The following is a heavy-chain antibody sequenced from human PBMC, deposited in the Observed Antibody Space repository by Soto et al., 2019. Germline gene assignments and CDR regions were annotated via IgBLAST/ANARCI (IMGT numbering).Heavy chain of an antibody. J-gene: IGHJ4*02. CDR3: AKVLCSGCRKQYYFDY. D-gene: IGHD2-15*01. V-gene: IGHV3-23*01. Sequence: GGSLRLSCAASGFTFSSYAMSWVRQAPGKGLEWVSAISGSGGSTYYADSVKGRFTISRDNSKNTLYLQMNSLRAEDTAVYYCAKVLCSGCRKQYYFDYWGQGTLVTVSS. CDR1: GFTFSSYA. CDR2: ISGSGGST.